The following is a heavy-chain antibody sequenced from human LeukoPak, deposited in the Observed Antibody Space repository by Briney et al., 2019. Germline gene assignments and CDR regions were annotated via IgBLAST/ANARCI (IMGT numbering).Heavy chain of an antibody. CDR2: IIPILGIA. D-gene: IGHD1-26*01. Sequence: SVKVSCKASGGTFSSYAISWVRQAPGQGLEWMGRIIPILGIANYAQKFQGRVTITADKSTSTAYMELSSLRSEDTAVYYGARPVDANSGSYLWAFDIWGQGTMVTVPS. J-gene: IGHJ3*02. V-gene: IGHV1-69*04. CDR3: ARPVDANSGSYLWAFDI. CDR1: GGTFSSYA.